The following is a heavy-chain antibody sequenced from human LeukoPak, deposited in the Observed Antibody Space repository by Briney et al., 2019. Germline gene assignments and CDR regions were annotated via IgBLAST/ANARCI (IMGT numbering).Heavy chain of an antibody. CDR3: ARRLPYGGNDYNWFDP. D-gene: IGHD4-23*01. J-gene: IGHJ5*02. CDR2: IYPGDSDT. V-gene: IGHV5-51*01. CDR1: GYSFTSYW. Sequence: GESLKISCKGSGYSFTSYWIGWVRQMPGKGLEWMGIIYPGDSDTRYSPSFQGQVTISADKSISTAYLQWSSLKASDTAMYYCARRLPYGGNDYNWFDPWGQGTLVTVSS.